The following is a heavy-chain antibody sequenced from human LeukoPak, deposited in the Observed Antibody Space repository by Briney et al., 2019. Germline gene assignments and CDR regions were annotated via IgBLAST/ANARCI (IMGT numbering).Heavy chain of an antibody. J-gene: IGHJ4*02. CDR2: IYDSGST. V-gene: IGHV4-59*01. D-gene: IGHD3-22*01. CDR3: ARQRISGSSVSYFDY. CDR1: GDSISSYY. Sequence: SETLSLTCTVSGDSISSYYWSWIRRPPGKGLEWIGNIYDSGSTNYNPSLKSRVTISVDTSKKQCSLKLSSVTAADTAVYYCARQRISGSSVSYFDYWGQGTLVNVSS.